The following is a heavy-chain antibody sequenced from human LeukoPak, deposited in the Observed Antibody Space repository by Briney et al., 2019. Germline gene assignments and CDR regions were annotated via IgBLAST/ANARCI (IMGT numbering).Heavy chain of an antibody. V-gene: IGHV3-21*01. Sequence: GGSLRLSCGASGFTFSSYSMNWVRQAPGKGLEWVSSISSGSSSIYYADSVKGRFTISRDNAKNSLYLQMNSLRAEDTAVYYCARVNCSSTSCAMVYYYGMDVWGQGTTVTVSS. CDR3: ARVNCSSTSCAMVYYYGMDV. D-gene: IGHD2-2*01. CDR1: GFTFSSYS. J-gene: IGHJ6*02. CDR2: ISSGSSSI.